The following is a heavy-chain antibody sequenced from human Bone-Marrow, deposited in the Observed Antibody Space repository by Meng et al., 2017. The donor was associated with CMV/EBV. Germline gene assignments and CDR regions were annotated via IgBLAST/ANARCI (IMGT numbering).Heavy chain of an antibody. D-gene: IGHD1-26*01. CDR1: GYTFTSYY. CDR2: INPSGGST. Sequence: ASVKVSCKASGYTFTSYYMHWVRQAPGQGLEWMGIINPSGGSTSYAQKFQGRVTMNRDTSTSTVYMELSSLRSEDTAVYYCSRFEWDLLRSDYWGQGALVTVSS. J-gene: IGHJ4*02. CDR3: SRFEWDLLRSDY. V-gene: IGHV1-46*01.